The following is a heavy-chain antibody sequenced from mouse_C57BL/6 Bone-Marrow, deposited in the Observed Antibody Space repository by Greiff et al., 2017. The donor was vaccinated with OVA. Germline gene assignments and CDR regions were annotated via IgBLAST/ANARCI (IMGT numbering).Heavy chain of an antibody. CDR2: IDPETGGT. CDR1: GYTFTDYE. D-gene: IGHD1-1*01. J-gene: IGHJ4*01. V-gene: IGHV1-15*01. CDR3: TRTYYGSSFYYYAMDY. Sequence: QVQLKESGAELVRPGASVTLSCKASGYTFTDYEMHWVKQTPVHGLEWIGAIDPETGGTAYNQKFKGKAILTADKSSSTAYMELRSLTSEDSAVYYCTRTYYGSSFYYYAMDYWGQGTSVTVSS.